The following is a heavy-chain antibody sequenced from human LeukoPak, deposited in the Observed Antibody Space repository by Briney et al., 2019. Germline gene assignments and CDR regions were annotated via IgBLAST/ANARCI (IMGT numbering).Heavy chain of an antibody. CDR2: ISWNSGSI. V-gene: IGHV3-9*01. D-gene: IGHD1-26*01. J-gene: IGHJ4*02. Sequence: PGRSLRLSCAASGFTFDDYAMHWVWQAPGKGLEWVSGISWNSGSIGYADSVKGRFTISRDNAKNSLYLQMNSLRAEDTALYYCAKDRWELRGYFDYWGQGTLVTVSS. CDR3: AKDRWELRGYFDY. CDR1: GFTFDDYA.